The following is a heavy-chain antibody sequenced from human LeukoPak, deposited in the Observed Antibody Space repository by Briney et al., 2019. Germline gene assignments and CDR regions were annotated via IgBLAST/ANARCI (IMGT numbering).Heavy chain of an antibody. CDR3: ARMIIAAAGTTATYFDY. CDR2: IYTSGST. V-gene: IGHV4-4*07. J-gene: IGHJ4*02. D-gene: IGHD6-13*01. CDR1: GGSISSYY. Sequence: SETLSLTCTVSGGSISSYYWSWIWQPAGKGLEWIGRIYTSGSTNYNPFLKSRVTMSVDTSKNQFSLKLSSVTAADTAVYYCARMIIAAAGTTATYFDYWGQGTLVTVSS.